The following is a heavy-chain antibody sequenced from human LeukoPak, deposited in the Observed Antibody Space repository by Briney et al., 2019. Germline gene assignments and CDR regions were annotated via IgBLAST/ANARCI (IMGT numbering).Heavy chain of an antibody. Sequence: PSETLSLTCTVSGGSFSNYYWSWIRQPPGKGLEWIGYIYYSGSTNYNPSLKSRVTISVDTSKNQFSLNLSSVSAADTAVYYCARHPTALVSYGFDPWGQGTLVTVSS. CDR2: IYYSGST. J-gene: IGHJ5*02. CDR3: ARHPTALVSYGFDP. V-gene: IGHV4-59*08. CDR1: GGSFSNYY. D-gene: IGHD5-18*01.